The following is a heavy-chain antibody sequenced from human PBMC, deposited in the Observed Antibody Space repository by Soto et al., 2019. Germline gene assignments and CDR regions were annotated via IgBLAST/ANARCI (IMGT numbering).Heavy chain of an antibody. D-gene: IGHD3-22*01. V-gene: IGHV4-59*01. CDR1: GASISSSY. J-gene: IGHJ3*02. CDR2: VYYTGST. Sequence: SETLSLTCTVSGASISSSYWSWIGPSPCNGLEWIGYVYYTGSTNYNPSLKSRVTLSVDTSKNQLSLKLNSVTAADTAVYYCARGCYDSSGVSNTFDIWGQGTMVTVSS. CDR3: ARGCYDSSGVSNTFDI.